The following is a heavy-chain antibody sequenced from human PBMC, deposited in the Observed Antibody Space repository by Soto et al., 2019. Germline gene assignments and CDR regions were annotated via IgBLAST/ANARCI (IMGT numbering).Heavy chain of an antibody. CDR2: IRREANGGTT. CDR1: GFTFADYT. Sequence: EVQLLESGGGLVQPGRSLRLSCTGSGFTFADYTMSWVRQAPGKGLEWVGLIRREANGGTTHYAASVHGGFIISRDDSRGIAFLQMNNLKSEDTAVYYCTRVGKFDYWGQGTLVTVSS. V-gene: IGHV3-49*04. J-gene: IGHJ4*02. D-gene: IGHD1-26*01. CDR3: TRVGKFDY.